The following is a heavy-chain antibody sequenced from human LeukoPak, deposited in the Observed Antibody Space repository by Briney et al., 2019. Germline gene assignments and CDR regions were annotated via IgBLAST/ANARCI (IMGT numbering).Heavy chain of an antibody. CDR1: GYTFTSYG. J-gene: IGHJ6*02. V-gene: IGHV1-18*01. D-gene: IGHD3-10*01. Sequence: GASVKVSCKASGYTFTSYGISWVRQAPGQGLEWMGWISAYNGNTNYAQKLQGRVTMTTDTSTSTAYMELRSLRSDDTAVYYCARDLTYYYGSGSYNYYYYGMDVWGQGTTVTVSS. CDR2: ISAYNGNT. CDR3: ARDLTYYYGSGSYNYYYYGMDV.